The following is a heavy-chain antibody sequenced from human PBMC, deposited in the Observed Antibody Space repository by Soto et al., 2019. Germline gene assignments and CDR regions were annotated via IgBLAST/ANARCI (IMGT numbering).Heavy chain of an antibody. V-gene: IGHV4-59*08. CDR2: IYYSGST. CDR3: ARHRAARDDAFDI. CDR1: RGSISSSY. Sequence: SETLSLTCTVSRGSISSSYWSWIRQPPGKGLEWIGYIYYSGSTNYNPSLKSRVTISVDTSKNQFSLKLSSVTAADTAVYYCARHRAARDDAFDIWGQGTMVTVS. D-gene: IGHD6-25*01. J-gene: IGHJ3*02.